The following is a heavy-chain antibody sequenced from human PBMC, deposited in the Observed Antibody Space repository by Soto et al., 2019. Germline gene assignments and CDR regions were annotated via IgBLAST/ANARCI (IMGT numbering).Heavy chain of an antibody. V-gene: IGHV4-39*01. CDR2: IYYSGST. CDR1: GGNSGGSSDC. CDR3: ARLYSSSWYGDY. J-gene: IGHJ4*02. D-gene: IGHD6-13*01. Sequence: SETLRLRCSVFGGNSGGSSDCRGWNRQPPGKGLEWIGSIYYSGSTYYNPSLKSRVTISVDTSKNQFSLKLSSVTAADTAVYYCARLYSSSWYGDYWGQGTLVTSPQ.